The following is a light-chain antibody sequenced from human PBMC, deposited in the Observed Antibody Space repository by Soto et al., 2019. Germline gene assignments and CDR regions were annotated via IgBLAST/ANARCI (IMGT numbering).Light chain of an antibody. CDR2: GAS. V-gene: IGKV3-20*01. CDR3: QQYGSSPRT. CDR1: QSVSSGY. Sequence: EIVLTQSPGTLSLSPGERAILSCRASQSVSSGYLAWYQQKPCQAPRPLIYGASTRATGIPDRFSGSGSGTDVSLTISRLEPEDFAVYYCQQYGSSPRTFGQGTKLDIK. J-gene: IGKJ2*01.